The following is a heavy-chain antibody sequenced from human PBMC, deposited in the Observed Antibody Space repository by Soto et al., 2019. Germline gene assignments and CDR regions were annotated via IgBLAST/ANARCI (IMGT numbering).Heavy chain of an antibody. J-gene: IGHJ4*02. CDR1: GFNFGFFG. V-gene: IGHV3-30*03. CDR3: ARGNLSFDFDS. Sequence: QIQLVESGGDVVQPGKSLRLSCAASGFNFGFFGMHWVRQAPGKGLEWVAFISGDGINTQYADSVRGRFTISRDYSRKPMYLPMDSLSDEDTALYYCARGNLSFDFDSWGLGTLVTVSS. D-gene: IGHD1-26*01. CDR2: ISGDGINT.